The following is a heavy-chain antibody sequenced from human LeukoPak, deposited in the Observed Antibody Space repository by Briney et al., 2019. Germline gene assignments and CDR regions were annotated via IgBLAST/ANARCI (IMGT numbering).Heavy chain of an antibody. CDR3: ARDSTYYYDSGSSGPHYFDN. V-gene: IGHV3-30*01. CDR1: GFTLSNYA. Sequence: PGGSLRLSCAASGFTLSNYAMHWVRQAPGKGLEWVSLISSGGTYEYYADSVKGRFTISRDNSKNTLYLQLNSLRAEDTAVYYCARDSTYYYDSGSSGPHYFDNWGQGTLATVSS. J-gene: IGHJ4*02. D-gene: IGHD3-10*01. CDR2: ISSGGTYE.